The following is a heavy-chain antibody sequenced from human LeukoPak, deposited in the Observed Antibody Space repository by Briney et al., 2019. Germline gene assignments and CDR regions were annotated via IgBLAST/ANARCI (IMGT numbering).Heavy chain of an antibody. CDR1: GYTXTDYY. V-gene: IGHV1-2*02. CDR2: IHPNSGGT. Sequence: GASVKLSCKASGYTXTDYYMNGVRQGPGQGLEWMGWIHPNSGGTNYAQKFQGRVTMTRDTSISTAYMELSRLTFDDTAVYYCGRKSAARKTSEFDYWGQGTLVTVSS. CDR3: GRKSAARKTSEFDY. J-gene: IGHJ4*02. D-gene: IGHD6-6*01.